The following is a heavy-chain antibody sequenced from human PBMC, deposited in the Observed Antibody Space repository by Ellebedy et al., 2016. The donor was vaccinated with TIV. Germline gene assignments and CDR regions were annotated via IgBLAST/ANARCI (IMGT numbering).Heavy chain of an antibody. J-gene: IGHJ4*02. D-gene: IGHD3-10*01. CDR2: IYHTGST. Sequence: SETLSLTCTVSDDYISKSNWWRWVRQPPGKGLKWIGEIYHTGSTNYNPSLKSRVTISVDKSKNPFSLKLTSVTAADTAIYYCASLPDYRVGFVDAPMVWGHWGQGTLVTVSS. V-gene: IGHV4-4*02. CDR3: ASLPDYRVGFVDAPMVWGH. CDR1: DDYISKSNW.